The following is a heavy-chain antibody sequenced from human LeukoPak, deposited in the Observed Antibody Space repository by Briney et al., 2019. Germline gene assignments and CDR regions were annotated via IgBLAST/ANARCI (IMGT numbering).Heavy chain of an antibody. J-gene: IGHJ6*03. CDR2: VYPGASDT. V-gene: IGHV5-51*01. Sequence: GESPKTSCQGSGYSFTNYWIGGGRQVPGEGVEGGGVVYPGASDTSYSPSFEGPVTISPDQSNSTAYLQWSSLKASDTAMYYRARLGCSGTSCLAYPRYGYYYMDVWGKGTPVTVSS. D-gene: IGHD2-2*01. CDR3: ARLGCSGTSCLAYPRYGYYYMDV. CDR1: GYSFTNYW.